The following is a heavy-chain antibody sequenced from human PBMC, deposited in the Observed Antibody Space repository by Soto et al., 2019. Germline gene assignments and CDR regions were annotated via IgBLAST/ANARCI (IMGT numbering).Heavy chain of an antibody. Sequence: QVQLVESGGGVVQPGRSLRLSCAASEFTFSSYGMHWVRQAPGKGLEWVAVIWYDGSNKYYADSVKGRFTISRDNSKNTLYLQMNSLRAEDTAVYYCAREGTGSVFYYYGMDVWGQGTTVTVSS. CDR2: IWYDGSNK. CDR1: EFTFSSYG. J-gene: IGHJ6*02. D-gene: IGHD3-10*01. CDR3: AREGTGSVFYYYGMDV. V-gene: IGHV3-33*01.